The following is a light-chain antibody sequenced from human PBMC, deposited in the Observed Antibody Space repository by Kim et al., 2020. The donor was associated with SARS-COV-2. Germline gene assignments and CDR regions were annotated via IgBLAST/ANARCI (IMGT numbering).Light chain of an antibody. CDR3: NSRDNSGNHV. Sequence: SSELTQDPAVSVALGQIVRITCQGDSLRSYYAGLYQQKPGQAPLLVIYGKNNRPSGIPDRFSGSRSGNTVSLTITGAQAEDEADYYCNSRDNSGNHVFGTGTKVTVL. J-gene: IGLJ1*01. V-gene: IGLV3-19*01. CDR1: SLRSYY. CDR2: GKN.